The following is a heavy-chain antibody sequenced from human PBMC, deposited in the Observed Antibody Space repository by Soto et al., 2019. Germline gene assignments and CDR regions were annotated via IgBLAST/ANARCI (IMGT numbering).Heavy chain of an antibody. CDR2: ISWNSGSI. Sequence: GGSLRLSCAASGFTFDDYAMHWVRQAPGKGLEWVSGISWNSGSIGYADSVKGRFTISRDNAKNSLYLQMNSLRAEDTALYYCAKDMEVGIVATIGAFDIRGPGTRVT. CDR1: GFTFDDYA. D-gene: IGHD5-12*01. CDR3: AKDMEVGIVATIGAFDI. V-gene: IGHV3-9*01. J-gene: IGHJ3*02.